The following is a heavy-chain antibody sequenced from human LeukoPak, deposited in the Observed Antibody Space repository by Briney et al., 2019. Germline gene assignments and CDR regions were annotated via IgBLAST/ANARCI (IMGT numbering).Heavy chain of an antibody. Sequence: GGSLRLSCAASGFTFSSYAMSWVRQAPGKGLEWVSGVSGNGDYTYYADSVKGRFTISRDNSKNTLYLQMGSLRAEDMAVYYCARVLGDGYNSFDYWGQGTLVTVSS. D-gene: IGHD5-24*01. J-gene: IGHJ4*02. CDR2: VSGNGDYT. CDR3: ARVLGDGYNSFDY. V-gene: IGHV3-23*01. CDR1: GFTFSSYA.